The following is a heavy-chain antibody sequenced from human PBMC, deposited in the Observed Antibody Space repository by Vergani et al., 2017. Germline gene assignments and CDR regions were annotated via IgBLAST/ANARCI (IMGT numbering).Heavy chain of an antibody. CDR2: ISYDGSNK. J-gene: IGHJ4*02. Sequence: QVQLVESGGGVVQPGRSLRLSCAASGFTFSSYGMHWVRRAPGKGLEWVAVISYDGSNKYYADSVKGRFTISRDNSKNPLYLQMNSLTAMDTAVYYCAKPITMVRGVFDYWGQGTLVTVSS. CDR3: AKPITMVRGVFDY. D-gene: IGHD3-10*01. CDR1: GFTFSSYG. V-gene: IGHV3-30*18.